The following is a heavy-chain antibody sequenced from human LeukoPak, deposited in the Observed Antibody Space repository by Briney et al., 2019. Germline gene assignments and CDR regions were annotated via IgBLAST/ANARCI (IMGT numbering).Heavy chain of an antibody. CDR2: IRYDGSNK. D-gene: IGHD3-10*01. Sequence: RPGGSLRLSCAASGFTFSSYGMHWVRQAPGKGLGWVAFIRYDGSNKYYVDSVKGRFTISRDNSKNTLYLLMNSLRAEDAAVYYCAKDPPGSGSYNLDYWGQGTLVTVSS. J-gene: IGHJ4*02. CDR3: AKDPPGSGSYNLDY. CDR1: GFTFSSYG. V-gene: IGHV3-30*02.